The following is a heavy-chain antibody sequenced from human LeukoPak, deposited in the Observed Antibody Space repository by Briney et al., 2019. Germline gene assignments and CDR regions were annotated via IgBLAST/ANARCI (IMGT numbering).Heavy chain of an antibody. D-gene: IGHD2-2*01. CDR3: ARHRYCSSTSCYYYYGMDV. J-gene: IGHJ6*02. CDR1: GYSFTSYW. V-gene: IGHV5-51*01. CDR2: IYPGDSDT. Sequence: GESLKISCKGSGYSFTSYWIGWVRQMPGKGLEWMGIIYPGDSDTRYSPSFQGQVTISADKSISTAYLQWSSLKASDTAMYYCARHRYCSSTSCYYYYGMDVWGQGTTVTVSS.